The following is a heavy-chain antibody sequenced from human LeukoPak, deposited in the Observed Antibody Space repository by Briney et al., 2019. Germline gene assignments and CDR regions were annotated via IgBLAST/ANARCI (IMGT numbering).Heavy chain of an antibody. V-gene: IGHV4-59*12. CDR3: AREREEYYYDSSGYDYYYYYMDV. CDR1: GGSISGFY. CDR2: IYYSGST. D-gene: IGHD3-22*01. Sequence: SETLSLTCTVSGGSISGFYWSWIRQPPGKGLEWIGYIYYSGSTSYNPSFKSRVTISVDTSKNQFSLKLSSVTAADTAVYYCAREREEYYYDSSGYDYYYYYMDVWGKGTTVTVSS. J-gene: IGHJ6*03.